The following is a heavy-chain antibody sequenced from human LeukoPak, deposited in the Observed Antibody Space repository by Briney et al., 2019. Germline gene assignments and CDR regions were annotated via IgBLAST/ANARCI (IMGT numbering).Heavy chain of an antibody. CDR2: INTNTGNP. D-gene: IGHD2-2*01. CDR1: GYTFTSYA. V-gene: IGHV7-4-1*02. CDR3: ASSYCSSTSCYVELVY. Sequence: ASVKVSCKASGYTFTSYAMNWVRQATGQGLEWMGWINTNTGNPTYAQGFTGRFVFSLDTSVSTAYLQLSSLKAEDTAVYYCASSYCSSTSCYVELVYWGQGTLVTVSS. J-gene: IGHJ4*02.